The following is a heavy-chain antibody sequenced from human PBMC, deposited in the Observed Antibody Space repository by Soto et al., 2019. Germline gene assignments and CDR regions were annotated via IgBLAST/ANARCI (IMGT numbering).Heavy chain of an antibody. CDR1: GFTCRRYE. CDR3: ARGVLYYYDSSGYPNWFAP. Sequence: GGCLRRSGATAGFTCRRYEMSWVRQAPGKGLEWVSYISSSVSIIYYADSVKGRFTISRDNAKNSLYLQMNSLRAEDTAVYYCARGVLYYYDSSGYPNWFAPCGNGTLALVSS. D-gene: IGHD3-22*01. J-gene: IGHJ5*02. CDR2: ISSSVSII. V-gene: IGHV3-48*03.